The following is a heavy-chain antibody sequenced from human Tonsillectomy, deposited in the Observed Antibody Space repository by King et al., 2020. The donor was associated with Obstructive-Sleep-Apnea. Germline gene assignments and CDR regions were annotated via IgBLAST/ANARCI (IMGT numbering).Heavy chain of an antibody. D-gene: IGHD4-17*01. CDR2: INPNSGGT. V-gene: IGHV1-2*02. CDR1: GYTFTGYY. CDR3: ATVALATAAYYFDY. Sequence: QLVQSGAEVKKPGASVKVSCKASGYTFTGYYIHWVRQAPGHGLEWVGWINPNSGGTNYAQKFQGRVTMTRDTSISTAYMELSSLKSDDSAVYYCATVALATAAYYFDYWGQGTLVTVSS. J-gene: IGHJ4*02.